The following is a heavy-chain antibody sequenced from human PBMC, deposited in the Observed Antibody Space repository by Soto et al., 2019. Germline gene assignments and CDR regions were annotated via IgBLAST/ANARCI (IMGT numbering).Heavy chain of an antibody. CDR1: VYTFTGYY. D-gene: IGHD5-18*01. Sequence: ASVKLSSKASVYTFTGYYMHWVRHAPRQGVEWMGWMSHNSGGTNYSQKFQGRVTMTRDTSISTAYMALSRLRPDDTAVHPCARAYSYGYAAICWRQGTLVTVSS. V-gene: IGHV1-2*02. J-gene: IGHJ4*02. CDR3: ARAYSYGYAAIC. CDR2: MSHNSGGT.